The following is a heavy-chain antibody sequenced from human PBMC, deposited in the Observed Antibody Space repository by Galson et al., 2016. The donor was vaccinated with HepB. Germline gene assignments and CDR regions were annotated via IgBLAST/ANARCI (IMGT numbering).Heavy chain of an antibody. Sequence: SLRLSCAASGFTVSDSYMSWVRQAPGKRPEWVSVLYYDGNTFYAESVRGRFTISRDNSKNKLYLQMNSLRADDTAMYYCARDRGNTGDSWGQGTLVTVSS. CDR1: GFTVSDSY. CDR3: ARDRGNTGDS. J-gene: IGHJ4*02. V-gene: IGHV3-66*01. D-gene: IGHD2/OR15-2a*01. CDR2: LYYDGNT.